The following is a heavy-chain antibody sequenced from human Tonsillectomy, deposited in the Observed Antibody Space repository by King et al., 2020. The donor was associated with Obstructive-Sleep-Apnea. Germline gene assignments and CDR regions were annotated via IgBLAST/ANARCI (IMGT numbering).Heavy chain of an antibody. V-gene: IGHV4-59*01. Sequence: QVQLQESGPGLVKPSETLSLTCSVSGASISSYYWTWIRQPPGKGLEWIGYIYYSGSTNYNPSLKNRVTISLDTSKNQFSLNLSSVTAADTAVYYCARDRVGWTLDYWGQGILVTVSS. J-gene: IGHJ4*02. CDR1: GASISSYY. D-gene: IGHD6-19*01. CDR2: IYYSGST. CDR3: ARDRVGWTLDY.